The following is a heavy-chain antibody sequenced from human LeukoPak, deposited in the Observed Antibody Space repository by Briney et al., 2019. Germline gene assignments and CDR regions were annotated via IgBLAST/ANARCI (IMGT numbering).Heavy chain of an antibody. D-gene: IGHD6-19*01. J-gene: IGHJ4*02. CDR3: ARALIAVAGLNDY. CDR1: GFTFSSYS. V-gene: IGHV3-21*01. CDR2: ISSSSSCI. Sequence: GGSLRLSCAASGFTFSSYSMNWVRQAPGKGLEWVSSISSSSSCIYYADSVKGRFTISRDNAKNSLYLQMNSLRAEDTAVYYCARALIAVAGLNDYWGQGTLVTVSS.